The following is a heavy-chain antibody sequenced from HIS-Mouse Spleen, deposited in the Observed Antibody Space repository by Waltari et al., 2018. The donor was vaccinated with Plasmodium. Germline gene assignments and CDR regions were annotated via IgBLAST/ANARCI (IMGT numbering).Heavy chain of an antibody. D-gene: IGHD6-13*01. V-gene: IGHV3-7*01. CDR3: ASSWYWYFDL. J-gene: IGHJ2*01. CDR1: GFTFSSYW. CDR2: IKQDGSEK. Sequence: EVQLVESGGGLVQPGGSLRLSCAASGFTFSSYWMSWVRQAPGKGLEGVANIKQDGSEKYYVDSVMGRFTIARDNAKNSLYLQMNSLRAEDTAVYYCASSWYWYFDLWGRGTLVTVSS.